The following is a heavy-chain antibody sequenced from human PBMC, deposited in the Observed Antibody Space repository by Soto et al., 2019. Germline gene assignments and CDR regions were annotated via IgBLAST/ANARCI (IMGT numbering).Heavy chain of an antibody. D-gene: IGHD2-15*01. Sequence: GSGPTLVNPTQTLTLTCTFSGFSLSTSGMCVSWIRQPPGKALEWLALIDWDDDKYYSTSLKTRLTISKDTSKNQVVLTMTNMDPVDTATYYCARIHCSGGSCYSAWFDPWGQGTLVTVSS. CDR3: ARIHCSGGSCYSAWFDP. CDR2: IDWDDDK. J-gene: IGHJ5*02. CDR1: GFSLSTSGMC. V-gene: IGHV2-70*01.